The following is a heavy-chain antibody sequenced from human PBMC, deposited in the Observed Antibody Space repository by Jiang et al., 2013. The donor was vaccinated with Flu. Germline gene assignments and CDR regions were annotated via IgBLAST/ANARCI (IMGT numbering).Heavy chain of an antibody. D-gene: IGHD6-13*01. CDR2: IYHSGST. CDR1: GGSISSDDYS. V-gene: IGHV4-30-2*03. CDR3: ARHLKSSSWFDY. Sequence: CSVSGGSISSDDYSWGWIRQPPGKGLEWIGSIYHSGSTYYNPSLKSRVTVSVDTSKNQFSMQLSSVTAADTAVYYCARHLKSSSWFDYWGQGTLVSVSS. J-gene: IGHJ4*02.